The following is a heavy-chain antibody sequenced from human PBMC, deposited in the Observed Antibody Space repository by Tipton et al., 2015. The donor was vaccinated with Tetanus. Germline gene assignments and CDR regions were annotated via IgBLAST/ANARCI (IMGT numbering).Heavy chain of an antibody. D-gene: IGHD6-19*01. Sequence: QLVQSGGGLVQPGRSLRLSCAASGFTFDNYAMHWVRQAPGKGLEWVSGISWNSVSIGYADSVKGRFTISRDNAKNSLYLQMNSLKAEDPAVYYCTRVRYSSGWYPSDYWGQGTLVTVSS. CDR3: TRVRYSSGWYPSDY. J-gene: IGHJ4*02. CDR1: GFTFDNYA. CDR2: ISWNSVSI. V-gene: IGHV3-9*01.